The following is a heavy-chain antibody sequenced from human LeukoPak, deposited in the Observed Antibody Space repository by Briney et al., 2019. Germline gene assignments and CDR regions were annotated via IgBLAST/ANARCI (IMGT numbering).Heavy chain of an antibody. J-gene: IGHJ6*03. D-gene: IGHD3-22*01. CDR3: ARDPHPSGYGDFYYMNV. V-gene: IGHV3-48*01. CDR2: ISSRGSPI. Sequence: PGGSLRLSCAASGFPFRSYSMNWVRQAPGKGLEWVSSISSRGSPIYYADSVKGRFTISRDNAKKSLYLQMNSLRPEDTAVYYCARDPHPSGYGDFYYMNVWGKGTTVTVSS. CDR1: GFPFRSYS.